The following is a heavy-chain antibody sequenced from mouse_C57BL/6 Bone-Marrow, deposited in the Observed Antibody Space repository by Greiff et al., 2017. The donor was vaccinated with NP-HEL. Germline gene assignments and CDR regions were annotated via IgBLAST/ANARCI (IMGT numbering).Heavy chain of an antibody. V-gene: IGHV1-75*01. Sequence: QVQLQQSGPELVKPGASVKISCKASGYTFTDYYINWVKQRPGQGLEWIGWIFPGSGSTYYNEKFKGKATLTVDKSSSTAYMLLSSLTSEDSAVYFCAREGGFITTVSQMDYWGQGTSVTVSS. CDR1: GYTFTDYY. D-gene: IGHD1-1*01. CDR2: IFPGSGST. J-gene: IGHJ4*01. CDR3: AREGGFITTVSQMDY.